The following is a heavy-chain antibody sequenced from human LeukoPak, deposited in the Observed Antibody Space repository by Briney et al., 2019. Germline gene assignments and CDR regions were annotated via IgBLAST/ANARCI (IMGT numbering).Heavy chain of an antibody. J-gene: IGHJ4*02. D-gene: IGHD2-21*02. CDR2: IYPGESDT. Sequence: GESLKISCKGSGYSFTSYWIGWVRQMPGKGLEWMGIIYPGESDTRYSPSFQGQVTISADKSISTAYLQWSSLKASDTAMYYCARLPAPIAYCGGDCYPPKYYFDYWGQGTLVTVSS. CDR1: GYSFTSYW. CDR3: ARLPAPIAYCGGDCYPPKYYFDY. V-gene: IGHV5-51*01.